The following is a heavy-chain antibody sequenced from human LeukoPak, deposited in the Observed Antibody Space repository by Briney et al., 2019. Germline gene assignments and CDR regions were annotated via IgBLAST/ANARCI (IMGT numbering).Heavy chain of an antibody. J-gene: IGHJ5*02. CDR3: GAIVVARGWFDP. Sequence: SVKVSCKASGGTFSSYAISWVRQAPGQGLELMGGIIPIFGTANYAQKFQGRVTITADESTSTAYMELSSLRSEDTAVYYCGAIVVARGWFDPWGQGTLVTVSS. V-gene: IGHV1-69*01. CDR1: GGTFSSYA. D-gene: IGHD2-15*01. CDR2: IIPIFGTA.